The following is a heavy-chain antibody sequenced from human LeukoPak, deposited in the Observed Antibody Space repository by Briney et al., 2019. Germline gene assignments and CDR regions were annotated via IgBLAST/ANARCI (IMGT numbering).Heavy chain of an antibody. J-gene: IGHJ4*02. D-gene: IGHD2-2*01. CDR2: INPNSGGT. CDR1: GYTFTGYY. Sequence: ASVKVSCKASGYTFTGYYMHCVRQAPGQGLEWMGWINPNSGGTNYAQKFQGRVTMTRDTSISTAYMELSRLRSDDTAGYYCARETGRYCSSTSCLSYWGQGTLVTVSS. V-gene: IGHV1-2*02. CDR3: ARETGRYCSSTSCLSY.